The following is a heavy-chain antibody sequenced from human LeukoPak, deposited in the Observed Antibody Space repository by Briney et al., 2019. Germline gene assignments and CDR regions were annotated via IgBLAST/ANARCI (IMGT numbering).Heavy chain of an antibody. D-gene: IGHD4-17*01. V-gene: IGHV1-46*01. CDR2: INPSGGRT. Sequence: ASVKVSCKASGYTFTSYYMHWVRQAPGQGLEWMGIINPSGGRTSYAQKFQGRVTMTRDTSTSTVYMELSSLRSEDTAVYYCARDMTTVTTSFEAFDIWGQGTMVTVSS. CDR1: GYTFTSYY. J-gene: IGHJ3*02. CDR3: ARDMTTVTTSFEAFDI.